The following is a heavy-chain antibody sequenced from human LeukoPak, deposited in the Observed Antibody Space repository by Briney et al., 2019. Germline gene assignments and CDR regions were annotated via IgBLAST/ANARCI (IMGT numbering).Heavy chain of an antibody. J-gene: IGHJ4*02. CDR1: GFTFSSYA. Sequence: PGASLRLSCAASGFTFSSYAMSWVRQAPGKGLEWVSAISGSGGSTYYADSVKGRFTISRDNSKNTLYLQMNSLRAEDTAVYYCAKLVIGYDELDYWGQGTLVTVSS. V-gene: IGHV3-23*01. CDR2: ISGSGGST. CDR3: AKLVIGYDELDY. D-gene: IGHD3-3*01.